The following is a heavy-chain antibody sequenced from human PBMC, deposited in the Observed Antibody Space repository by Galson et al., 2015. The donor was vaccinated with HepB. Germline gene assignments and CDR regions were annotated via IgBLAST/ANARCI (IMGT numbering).Heavy chain of an antibody. J-gene: IGHJ2*01. CDR3: ARDRYYDILTGSGGLSP. Sequence: SLRLSCAASGFTFSSYAMHWVRQAPGKGLGWVAVISYDGSNKYYADSVKGRFTISRDNSKNTLYLQMNSLRAEDTAVYYCARDRYYDILTGSGGLSPWGRGTLVTVSS. D-gene: IGHD3-9*01. CDR2: ISYDGSNK. CDR1: GFTFSSYA. V-gene: IGHV3-30*04.